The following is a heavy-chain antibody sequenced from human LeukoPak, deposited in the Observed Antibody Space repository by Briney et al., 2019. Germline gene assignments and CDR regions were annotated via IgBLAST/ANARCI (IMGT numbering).Heavy chain of an antibody. Sequence: PGGSVRLSCAASGFTFSSYSMNWVRQAPGKGLEWVSFISSSSSYIYYADSVKGRFTISRDNAKNSLYLQMNSLRAEDTAVYYCARVNLAGAFDIWGQGTMVTVSS. V-gene: IGHV3-21*01. J-gene: IGHJ3*02. D-gene: IGHD2-21*01. CDR3: ARVNLAGAFDI. CDR1: GFTFSSYS. CDR2: ISSSSSYI.